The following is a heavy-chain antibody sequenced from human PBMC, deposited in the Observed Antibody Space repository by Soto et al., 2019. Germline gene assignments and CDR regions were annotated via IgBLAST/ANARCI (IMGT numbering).Heavy chain of an antibody. D-gene: IGHD4-17*01. CDR3: AIDSAYGDYWGYFFDS. V-gene: IGHV1-2*02. Sequence: QVQLVQSGAEVKKPGASVKASCKTSGYTFAAYYIHWIRQAPGQGLEWMGWINPTSGGTVYAQNFQDRVTMTRDTSISTAYMELRRLNSYDTAVYYCAIDSAYGDYWGYFFDSWGQVTRVTVSS. CDR1: GYTFAAYY. J-gene: IGHJ4*02. CDR2: INPTSGGT.